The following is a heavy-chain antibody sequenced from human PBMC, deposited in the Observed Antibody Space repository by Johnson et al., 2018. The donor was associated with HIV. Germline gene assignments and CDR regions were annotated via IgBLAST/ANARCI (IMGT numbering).Heavy chain of an antibody. CDR1: GFTVSSNY. V-gene: IGHV3-30*03. Sequence: QVQLVESGGGLVQPGGSLRLSCAASGFTVSSNYMSWVRQAPGKGLEWVTFISNDGSNKYYADSVRGRFTISRDNSKNTLYLQMNSLRAEDTAVYYCAREPRGPSSGSRIPDAFDIWGQGTMVTVSS. J-gene: IGHJ3*02. CDR3: AREPRGPSSGSRIPDAFDI. CDR2: ISNDGSNK. D-gene: IGHD3-10*01.